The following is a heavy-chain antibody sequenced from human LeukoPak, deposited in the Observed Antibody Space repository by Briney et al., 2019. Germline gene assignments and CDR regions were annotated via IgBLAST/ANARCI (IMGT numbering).Heavy chain of an antibody. CDR1: EFTFSNFW. CDR2: IKQDGSEK. CDR3: ATSSYFYGMAV. D-gene: IGHD6-6*01. J-gene: IGHJ6*02. Sequence: GGSLRLSCAASEFTFSNFWMSWVRQAPGKGLEWVANIKQDGSEKYYVDSVKGRFTISRDNAKNSLYLQMNSLTAEDTAVYYCATSSYFYGMAVWGQGTTFTVSS. V-gene: IGHV3-7*03.